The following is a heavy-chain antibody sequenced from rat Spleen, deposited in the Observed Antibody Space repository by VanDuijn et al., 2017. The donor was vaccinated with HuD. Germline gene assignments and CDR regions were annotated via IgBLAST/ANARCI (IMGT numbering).Heavy chain of an antibody. V-gene: IGHV3-3*01. CDR1: GYSITSSYR. Sequence: EVQLQESGPGLVKPSQSLSLTCSVTGYSITSSYRWNWIRKFPGNKLEWMGYINSAGSTNYNPSLKSRISITRDTSKNQFFLQVNSVTTEDTATYYCAKGFGDYWGQGVMVTVSS. J-gene: IGHJ2*01. CDR3: AKGFGDY. CDR2: INSAGST. D-gene: IGHD4-3*01.